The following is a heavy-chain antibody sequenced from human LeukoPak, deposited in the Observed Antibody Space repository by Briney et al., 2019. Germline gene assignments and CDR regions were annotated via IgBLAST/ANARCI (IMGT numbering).Heavy chain of an antibody. Sequence: ASVKVSCKASGYTFTSYDINWVRQATGQGLEWMGWINPNSGGTNYAQKFQGRVTMTRDTSISTAHMELSRLRSDDTAVYYCACFYDFWSGYLLDYWGQGTLVTVSS. J-gene: IGHJ4*02. CDR2: INPNSGGT. CDR3: ACFYDFWSGYLLDY. CDR1: GYTFTSYD. D-gene: IGHD3-3*01. V-gene: IGHV1-2*02.